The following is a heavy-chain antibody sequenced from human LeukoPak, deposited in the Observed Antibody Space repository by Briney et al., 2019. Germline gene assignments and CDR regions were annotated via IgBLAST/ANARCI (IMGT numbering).Heavy chain of an antibody. V-gene: IGHV4-30-4*08. CDR2: IYYSGST. J-gene: IGHJ3*02. D-gene: IGHD2-15*01. Sequence: PSETLSLTCTVSGGSISSSSYYWGWIRQPPGKGLEWIGYIYYSGSTYYNPSLKSRVTISVDTSKNQFSLKLSSVTAADTAVYYCARGGNCSGGSCKPEDDAFDIWGQGTMVTVSS. CDR1: GGSISSSSYY. CDR3: ARGGNCSGGSCKPEDDAFDI.